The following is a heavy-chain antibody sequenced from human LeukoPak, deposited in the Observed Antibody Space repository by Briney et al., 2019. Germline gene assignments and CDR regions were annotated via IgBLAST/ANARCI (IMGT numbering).Heavy chain of an antibody. J-gene: IGHJ4*02. CDR1: GGSISSYY. Sequence: PSETLSLTCTVSGGSISSYYWSWIRQPPGKGLEWIGHIYYSGSTNYNPSLKSRVTISVDTSKNQFSLKLSSVTAADTAVYYCARLSSGSSSWYDIDYWGQGTLVTVSS. V-gene: IGHV4-59*08. CDR3: ARLSSGSSSWYDIDY. D-gene: IGHD6-13*01. CDR2: IYYSGST.